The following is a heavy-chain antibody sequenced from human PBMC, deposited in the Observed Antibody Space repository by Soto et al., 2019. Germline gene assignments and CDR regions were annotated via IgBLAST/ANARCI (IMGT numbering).Heavy chain of an antibody. Sequence: GGSLRLSCAASGFTFSSYAMSWVRQAPGKGLEWVSAISGSGGSTYYADSVKGRFTISRDNSKNTLYLQMNSLRAEDTAVYYCAKDGVAGTYYYYGMDVWGQGTTVTAP. D-gene: IGHD6-19*01. CDR3: AKDGVAGTYYYYGMDV. V-gene: IGHV3-23*01. CDR2: ISGSGGST. CDR1: GFTFSSYA. J-gene: IGHJ6*02.